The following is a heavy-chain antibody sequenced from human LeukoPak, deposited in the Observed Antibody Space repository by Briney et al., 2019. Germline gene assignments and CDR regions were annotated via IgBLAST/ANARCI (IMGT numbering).Heavy chain of an antibody. J-gene: IGHJ4*02. CDR3: VKDVGGSYAFDY. V-gene: IGHV3-7*01. D-gene: IGHD1-26*01. Sequence: GGSLRLSCSASGFIFSNYWMTWVRQAPGKGLEWVANIKQDGSEKYYVDSVKGRFTISRDNAKKSLYLQMNSLRAEDTALYYCVKDVGGSYAFDYWGQGILVTVAS. CDR2: IKQDGSEK. CDR1: GFIFSNYW.